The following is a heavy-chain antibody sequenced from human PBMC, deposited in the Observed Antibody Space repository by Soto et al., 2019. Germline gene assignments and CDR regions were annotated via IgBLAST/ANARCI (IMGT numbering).Heavy chain of an antibody. CDR2: IKGDESER. D-gene: IGHD6-19*01. CDR3: ARYTGSGWHCQNVRGMDV. V-gene: IGHV3-7*05. Sequence: EVHLVESGGGLVQPGGSLRLSCAASGYIFSDFWIAWVRQGPGKGLEWVSNIKGDESERYYEDSVRGRFTISRDNAKKTLYLQMNSLGVEDPAVYYCARYTGSGWHCQNVRGMDVWGQGTTVTVSS. J-gene: IGHJ6*02. CDR1: GYIFSDFW.